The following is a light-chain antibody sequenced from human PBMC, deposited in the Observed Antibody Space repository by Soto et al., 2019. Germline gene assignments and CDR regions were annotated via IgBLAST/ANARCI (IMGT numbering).Light chain of an antibody. CDR3: QQYGSSPRT. V-gene: IGKV3-20*01. CDR2: GAS. J-gene: IGKJ1*01. Sequence: EIVLTQSPGTLSLSPGERATLSCRASHSVSSSYLAWYQQKPGQAPRLVIYGASSRATGIPDRFSGSGSGTDFTLTISRLEPEDFAVYYCQQYGSSPRTFGQWTKVEIK. CDR1: HSVSSSY.